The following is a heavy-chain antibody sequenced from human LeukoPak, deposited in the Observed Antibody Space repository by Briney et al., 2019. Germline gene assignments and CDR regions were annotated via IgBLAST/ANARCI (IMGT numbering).Heavy chain of an antibody. V-gene: IGHV3-21*01. CDR2: ISSSSSYI. Sequence: GGSLRLSCAASGFTFSSYSMNWVRQAPGKGLEWVSSISSSSSYIYYADSVKGRFTISRDNAKNLLYLQMNSLRAEDTAVYYCARDPTDYGDYGSWGQGTLVTVSS. CDR1: GFTFSSYS. J-gene: IGHJ4*02. D-gene: IGHD4-17*01. CDR3: ARDPTDYGDYGS.